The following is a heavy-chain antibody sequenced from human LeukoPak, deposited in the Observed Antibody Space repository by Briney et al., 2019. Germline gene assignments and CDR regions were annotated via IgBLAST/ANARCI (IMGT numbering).Heavy chain of an antibody. J-gene: IGHJ4*02. CDR1: GFTFNTYW. Sequence: PGGSLRLSCSASGFTFNTYWMHWVRQVPGKGLVWVSRINGDGTYLNYADSVKGRLTISRHNGKNTVYLQMNSLRVDDTAVYYCARDANWAVNDYWGQGTLVTVSA. D-gene: IGHD3-16*01. V-gene: IGHV3-74*01. CDR2: INGDGTYL. CDR3: ARDANWAVNDY.